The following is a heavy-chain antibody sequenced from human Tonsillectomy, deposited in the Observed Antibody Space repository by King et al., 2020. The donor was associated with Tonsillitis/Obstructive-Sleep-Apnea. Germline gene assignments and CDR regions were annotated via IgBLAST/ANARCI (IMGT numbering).Heavy chain of an antibody. Sequence: TLKESGPTLVKPPQTLTLTCTFSGFSLSTSGVGVGWVRLPPGKALEWLAGIYWDDDKRYRPSLKSRLTITKDTSKNQVVLTMTNMDPVDTATYYCAHSPMGYSYYYMDVWGKGTTVTVSS. J-gene: IGHJ6*03. CDR3: AHSPMGYSYYYMDV. CDR2: IYWDDDK. V-gene: IGHV2-5*02. CDR1: GFSLSTSGVG. D-gene: IGHD3-16*01.